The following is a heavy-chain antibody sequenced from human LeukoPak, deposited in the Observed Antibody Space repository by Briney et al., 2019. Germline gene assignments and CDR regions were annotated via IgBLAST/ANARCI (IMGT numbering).Heavy chain of an antibody. CDR2: IYYSGST. CDR1: GGSISSGGYY. J-gene: IGHJ5*02. V-gene: IGHV4-31*03. CDR3: ARADKGTFDP. Sequence: SETLSLTCTVSGGSISSGGYYWSWIRQNPGKGLEWIGYIYYSGSTYYNPSLKSRVTISVDTSKNQFSLKLSSVTAADTAVYYCARADKGTFDPWGQGTLVTVSS. D-gene: IGHD1-14*01.